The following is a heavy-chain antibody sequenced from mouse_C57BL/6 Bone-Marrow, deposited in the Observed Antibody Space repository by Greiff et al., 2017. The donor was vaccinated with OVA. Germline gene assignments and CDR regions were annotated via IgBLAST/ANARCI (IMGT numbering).Heavy chain of an antibody. D-gene: IGHD2-1*01. Sequence: EVQLQQSGPVLVKPGASVKMSCKASGYTFTDYYMNWVKQSHGKSLEWIGVINPYNGGTSYNQKFKGKATLTVDKSSSTAYMELNSLTSEDSAVYYCAREGALLFDYWGQGTTLTVSS. CDR1: GYTFTDYY. J-gene: IGHJ2*01. V-gene: IGHV1-19*01. CDR2: INPYNGGT. CDR3: AREGALLFDY.